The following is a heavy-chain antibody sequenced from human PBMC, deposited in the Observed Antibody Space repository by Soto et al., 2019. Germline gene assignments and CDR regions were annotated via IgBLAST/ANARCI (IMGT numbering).Heavy chain of an antibody. CDR2: IDPSDSYT. CDR3: ARHPVIAARYGYGMDV. J-gene: IGHJ6*02. V-gene: IGHV5-10-1*01. Sequence: GESLKISCKGSGYSFTSYWISWVRQMPGKGLEWMGRIDPSDSYTNYSPSFQGHVTISADKSISTAYLQWSSLKASDTAMYYCARHPVIAARYGYGMDVWGQGTTVTVSS. D-gene: IGHD6-6*01. CDR1: GYSFTSYW.